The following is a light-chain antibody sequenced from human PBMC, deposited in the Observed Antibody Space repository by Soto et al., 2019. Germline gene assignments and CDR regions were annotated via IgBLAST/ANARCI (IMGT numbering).Light chain of an antibody. CDR1: SSDVGGYNY. CDR3: AAWDDSLDGIWV. CDR2: EVS. J-gene: IGLJ3*02. V-gene: IGLV2-14*01. Sequence: QSALTQPASVSGSPGQSITISCTGTSSDVGGYNYVSWYQQHPGKVPKLMIYEVSNRPSGVSNRFSGSKSGNTASLTISGLQAEDEDDYFCAAWDDSLDGIWVFGGGTKVTVL.